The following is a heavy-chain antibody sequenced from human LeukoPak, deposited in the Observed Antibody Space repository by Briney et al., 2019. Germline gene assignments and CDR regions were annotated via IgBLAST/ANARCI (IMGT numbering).Heavy chain of an antibody. V-gene: IGHV3-7*04. CDR3: ARALTGGYTFDAFDM. CDR2: IKHYGSEK. CDR1: GFSFSSHW. J-gene: IGHJ3*02. D-gene: IGHD5-12*01. Sequence: GGSLRLSCADSGFSFSSHWMSWVRQAAGEGREWVANIKHYGSEKYYVDSGTGRCAIFRDNAKNSLYLQMNSLRAADTAVYYCARALTGGYTFDAFDMWGQGTMVTVSS.